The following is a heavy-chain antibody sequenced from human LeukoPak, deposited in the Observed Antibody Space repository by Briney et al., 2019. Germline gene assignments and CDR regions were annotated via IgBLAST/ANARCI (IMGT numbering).Heavy chain of an antibody. CDR3: AKQFGDYVGEAFDI. V-gene: IGHV3-23*01. D-gene: IGHD2-21*01. J-gene: IGHJ3*02. Sequence: GGSLRLSCAASGFTFHNYAMSWARQAPGKGLEWVSVVSCSGANTYYADFVKGRFTTSRDNSKNTLFLQMNSLRAEDTAIYYCAKQFGDYVGEAFDIWGQGTMVIVSS. CDR1: GFTFHNYA. CDR2: VSCSGANT.